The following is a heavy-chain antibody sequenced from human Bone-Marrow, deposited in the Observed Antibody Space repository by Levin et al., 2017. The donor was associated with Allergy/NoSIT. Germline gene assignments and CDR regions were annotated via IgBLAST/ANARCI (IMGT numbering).Heavy chain of an antibody. D-gene: IGHD2-15*01. Sequence: GESLKISCAAAGFTFSAHWMHWVRQAPGKGPVWVSYIKTDGSSTSYADSVKGRFTISRDNAKNTLYLQMNSLRAEDTALYYCARAAGSLNLDYWGQGILVTVSS. CDR3: ARAAGSLNLDY. CDR1: GFTFSAHW. V-gene: IGHV3-74*01. CDR2: IKTDGSST. J-gene: IGHJ4*02.